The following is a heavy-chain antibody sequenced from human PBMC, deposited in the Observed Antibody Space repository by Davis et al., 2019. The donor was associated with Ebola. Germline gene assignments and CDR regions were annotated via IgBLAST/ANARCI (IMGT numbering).Heavy chain of an antibody. CDR2: INAGNGNT. V-gene: IGHV1-3*01. D-gene: IGHD6-19*01. CDR3: ARDLGYSSGWYPNWFDP. J-gene: IGHJ5*02. CDR1: GYTFTSYA. Sequence: ASVKVSCKASGYTFTSYAMHWVRQAPGQRLEWMGWINAGNGNTKYSQKFQGRVTITRDTSASTAYMELRSLRSDDTAVYYCARDLGYSSGWYPNWFDPWGQGTLVTVSS.